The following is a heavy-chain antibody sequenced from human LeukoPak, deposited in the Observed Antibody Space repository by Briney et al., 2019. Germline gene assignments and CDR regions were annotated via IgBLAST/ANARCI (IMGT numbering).Heavy chain of an antibody. V-gene: IGHV3-48*03. CDR1: GFTFSSYE. CDR2: ISSSGSTI. D-gene: IGHD3-10*01. Sequence: GGSLSLSCAASGFTFSSYEMNWVRQAPGKGLEWVSYISSSGSTIYYADSVKGRFTISRDNAKNSLYLQMNSLRADDTATYYCARSGPSVLWSKSFDYWGQGALVTVSS. J-gene: IGHJ4*02. CDR3: ARSGPSVLWSKSFDY.